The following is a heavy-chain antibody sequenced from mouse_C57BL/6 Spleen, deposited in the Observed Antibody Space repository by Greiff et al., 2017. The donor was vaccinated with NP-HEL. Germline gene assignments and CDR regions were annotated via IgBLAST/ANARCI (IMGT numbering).Heavy chain of an antibody. D-gene: IGHD1-1*01. CDR2: IDPSDSYT. Sequence: QVQLQQPGAELVKPGASVKLSCKASGYTFTSYWMQWVKQRPGQGLEWIGEIDPSDSYTNFNQKFKGKATLTVDTSSSTAYMQLSSLTSEDSAVYYCSREGYYGSSRYWYFDDWGTGTTVTVSS. CDR1: GYTFTSYW. CDR3: SREGYYGSSRYWYFDD. J-gene: IGHJ1*03. V-gene: IGHV1-50*01.